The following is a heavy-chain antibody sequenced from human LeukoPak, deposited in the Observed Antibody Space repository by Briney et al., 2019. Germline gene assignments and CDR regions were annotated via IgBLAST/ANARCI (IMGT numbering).Heavy chain of an antibody. CDR2: FYPGDSDT. CDR3: ARHYGTVTTQFDY. Sequence: GESLKISCKGSGYSFTSYWIGWVRQMPGKGLEWMGIFYPGDSDTRYSPSFQGQVTISADKSISTAYLQWSSLKASDPAMYYCARHYGTVTTQFDYWGQGTLVTVSS. J-gene: IGHJ4*02. D-gene: IGHD4-17*01. V-gene: IGHV5-51*01. CDR1: GYSFTSYW.